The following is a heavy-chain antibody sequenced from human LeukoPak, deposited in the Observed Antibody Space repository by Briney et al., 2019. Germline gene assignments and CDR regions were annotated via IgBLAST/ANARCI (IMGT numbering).Heavy chain of an antibody. J-gene: IGHJ4*02. CDR3: ARDIASGWYNWNEGYFDY. CDR2: ISSSSSYI. V-gene: IGHV3-21*01. CDR1: GFTFSSYS. D-gene: IGHD1-1*01. Sequence: GGSLRLSCAASGFTFSSYSMNWVRQAPGKGLEWVSSISSSSSYIYYADSVKGRFTISRDNAKNSLYLQMNSLRAEDTAVYYCARDIASGWYNWNEGYFDYWGQGTLVTVSS.